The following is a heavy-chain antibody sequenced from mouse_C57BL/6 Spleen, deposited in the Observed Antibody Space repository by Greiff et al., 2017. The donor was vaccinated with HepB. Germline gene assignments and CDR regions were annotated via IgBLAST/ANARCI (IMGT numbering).Heavy chain of an antibody. Sequence: QVQLKQPGAELVKPGASVKLSCKASGYTFTSYWMHWVKQRPGQGLEWIGMIHPNSGSTNYNEKFKSKATLTVDKSSSTAYMQLSSLTSEDSAVYYCARYLLRLYYFDYWGQGTTLTVSS. CDR2: IHPNSGST. D-gene: IGHD1-1*01. CDR1: GYTFTSYW. CDR3: ARYLLRLYYFDY. J-gene: IGHJ2*01. V-gene: IGHV1-64*01.